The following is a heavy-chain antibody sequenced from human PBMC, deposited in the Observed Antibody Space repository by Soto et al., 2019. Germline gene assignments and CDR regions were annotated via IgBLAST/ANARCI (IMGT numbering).Heavy chain of an antibody. J-gene: IGHJ4*02. V-gene: IGHV3-15*01. D-gene: IGHD1-7*01. CDR3: RRDWDYPVL. CDR1: GFTFANAW. CDR2: VRSKADGGTT. Sequence: SGGSLRLSCAASGFTFANAWISWVRQAPGKGLEWVGRVRSKADGGTTDYAAPVKGRFTISRDDSENTLYLQMNSLKIDDTAVYYCRRDWDYPVLWGQGTLVTVSS.